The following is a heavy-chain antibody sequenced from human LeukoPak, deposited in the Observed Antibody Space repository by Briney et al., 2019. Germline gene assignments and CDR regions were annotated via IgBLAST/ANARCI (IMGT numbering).Heavy chain of an antibody. CDR1: GGTFSSYA. Sequence: GSSVKVSCKASGGTFSSYAISWVRQAPGQGLEWMGRIIPILGIANYAQKFQGRVTITADKSTSTAYMELSSLRSEDTAVYYCARGQLGGYDRSGYYRFDYWGQGTLVTVSS. CDR2: IIPILGIA. J-gene: IGHJ4*02. V-gene: IGHV1-69*04. CDR3: ARGQLGGYDRSGYYRFDY. D-gene: IGHD3-22*01.